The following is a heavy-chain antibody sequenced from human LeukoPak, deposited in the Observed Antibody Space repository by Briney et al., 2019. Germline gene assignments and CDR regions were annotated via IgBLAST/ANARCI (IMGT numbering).Heavy chain of an antibody. CDR1: GGTFSSYA. Sequence: SVKVSCKASGGTFSSYAISWVRQAPGQGLEWMGGIIPIFGTANYAQKFQGRVTITADKSTSTAYMELSSLKTEDTAVYFCGRDYYDVGKHHTPDYWGQGTLVTVSS. V-gene: IGHV1-69*06. D-gene: IGHD3-22*01. J-gene: IGHJ4*02. CDR2: IIPIFGTA. CDR3: GRDYYDVGKHHTPDY.